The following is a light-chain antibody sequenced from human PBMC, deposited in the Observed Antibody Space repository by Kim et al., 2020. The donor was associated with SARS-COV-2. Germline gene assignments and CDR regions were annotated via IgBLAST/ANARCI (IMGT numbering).Light chain of an antibody. J-gene: IGKJ4*01. CDR2: DVS. CDR3: QQYNAYPLT. CDR1: QTLNNF. V-gene: IGKV1-5*01. Sequence: ASVGDRITITCRASQTLNNFLAWYQQKPGKAPEVLIYDVSNLQTGVPSRFSGSGSGTEFSLTISSLQPDDFATYYCQQYNAYPLTFGGGTKVDIK.